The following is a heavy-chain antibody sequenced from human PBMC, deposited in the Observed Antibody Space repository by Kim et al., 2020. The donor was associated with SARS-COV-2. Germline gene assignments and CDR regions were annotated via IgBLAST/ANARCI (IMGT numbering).Heavy chain of an antibody. CDR3: ARQSGSGSYFNPRGYYYYYGMDV. CDR2: IYYSGST. V-gene: IGHV4-39*07. D-gene: IGHD3-10*01. CDR1: GGSISSSSYY. Sequence: SETLSLTCTVSGGSISSSSYYWGWIRQPPGKGLEWIGSIYYSGSTYYNPSLKSRVTISVDTSKNQFSLKLSSVTAADTAVYYCARQSGSGSYFNPRGYYYYYGMDVWGQGTTVTVSS. J-gene: IGHJ6*02.